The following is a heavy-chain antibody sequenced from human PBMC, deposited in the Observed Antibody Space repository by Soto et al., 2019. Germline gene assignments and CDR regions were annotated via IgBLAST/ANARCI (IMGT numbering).Heavy chain of an antibody. CDR1: GGTFSSYA. Sequence: QVQLVQSGAEVKKPGSSVKVSCKASGGTFSSYAISWVRQAPGQGLEWMGGIIPIFGTANYAQKFQGRVTITADESTSTAYMELSSLRPEDTAVYYWAKRVVGATDWYFDLWGRGTLVTVSS. J-gene: IGHJ2*01. D-gene: IGHD1-26*01. CDR2: IIPIFGTA. CDR3: AKRVVGATDWYFDL. V-gene: IGHV1-69*01.